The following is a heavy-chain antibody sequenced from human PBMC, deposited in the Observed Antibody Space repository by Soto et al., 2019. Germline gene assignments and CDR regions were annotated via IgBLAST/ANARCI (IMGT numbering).Heavy chain of an antibody. CDR3: ASGNRDTIFGVVHHHFDY. CDR2: IKYGGST. D-gene: IGHD3-3*01. CDR1: GGSISSYY. Sequence: PSETLSLTCTVSGGSISSYYWSWLRQPPGKGLERIGYIKYGGSTDYNTYLKSRVTMYVAKSNNKFPLKLGSVTAADTAVYFCASGNRDTIFGVVHHHFDYWGQGTLVTVSS. V-gene: IGHV4-59*01. J-gene: IGHJ4*02.